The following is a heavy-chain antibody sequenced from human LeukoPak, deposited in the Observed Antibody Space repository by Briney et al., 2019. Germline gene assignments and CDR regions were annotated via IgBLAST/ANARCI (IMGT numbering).Heavy chain of an antibody. J-gene: IGHJ5*02. V-gene: IGHV4-39*01. CDR2: IYYSGNT. CDR1: GDSISTSNSY. Sequence: SETLSLTCTVSGDSISTSNSYWGWVRQPPGKGLEWIGGIYYSGNTYYNPSLKSRVAISVDTSKNQFSLKLGSVTAADTAVYYCARHLSPLGGARTNWFDPWGQGTLVTVSS. CDR3: ARHLSPLGGARTNWFDP. D-gene: IGHD3-16*01.